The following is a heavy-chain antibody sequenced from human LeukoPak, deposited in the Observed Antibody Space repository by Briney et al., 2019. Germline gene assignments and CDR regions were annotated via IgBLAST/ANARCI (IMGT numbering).Heavy chain of an antibody. CDR3: ARRRAWFDP. CDR1: GGSFSGYY. CDR2: INHSGST. Sequence: SETLSLTCAVYGGSFSGYYWSWIRQPPGKGLEWIGEINHSGSTNYNPSLKSRVTISVDTSKNQFSLKLSSVTAADTAVYYCARRRAWFDPWGQGTLVTASS. J-gene: IGHJ5*02. V-gene: IGHV4-34*01.